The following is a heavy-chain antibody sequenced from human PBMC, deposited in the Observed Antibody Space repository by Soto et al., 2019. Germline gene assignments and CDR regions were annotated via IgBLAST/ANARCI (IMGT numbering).Heavy chain of an antibody. CDR1: GGSISSSGDY. D-gene: IGHD3-22*01. Sequence: SETLSLTCTVSGGSISSSGDYWGWIRQPPGKGLEWIGYIYYSGSTYYNPSLKSRVTISVDTSKNQFSLKLSSVTAADTAVYYCARVVGDYYDSSGYPRGVYFDYWGQGTLVTVS. CDR3: ARVVGDYYDSSGYPRGVYFDY. CDR2: IYYSGST. V-gene: IGHV4-31*03. J-gene: IGHJ4*02.